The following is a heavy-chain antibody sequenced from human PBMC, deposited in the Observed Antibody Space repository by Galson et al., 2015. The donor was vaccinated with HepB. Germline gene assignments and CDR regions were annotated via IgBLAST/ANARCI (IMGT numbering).Heavy chain of an antibody. CDR2: ISWNSGSI. CDR3: AKDKGDYGDYSFQG. J-gene: IGHJ4*02. D-gene: IGHD4-17*01. V-gene: IGHV3-9*01. Sequence: SLRLSCAASGFTFDDYAMHWVRQAPGKGLEWVSGISWNSGSIGYADSVKGRFTISRDNAKNSLYLQMNSLRAEDTALYYCAKDKGDYGDYSFQGWGQGTLVTVCS. CDR1: GFTFDDYA.